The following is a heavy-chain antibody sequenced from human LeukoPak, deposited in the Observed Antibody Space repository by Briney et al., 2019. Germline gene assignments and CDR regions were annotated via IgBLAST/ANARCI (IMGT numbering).Heavy chain of an antibody. V-gene: IGHV4-39*01. D-gene: IGHD1-1*01. CDR3: ARPGGTFLRSPYDF. J-gene: IGHJ4*02. CDR2: IYYSGST. Sequence: KTSETLSLTCTVSDGSIGSNSYYWGWIRQPPGKGLEWIGSIYYSGSTYYNPSLKSRVTISVDTSKNQFSLKLSSVTAADTAVYYCARPGGTFLRSPYDFWGQGTLVSVSS. CDR1: DGSIGSNSYY.